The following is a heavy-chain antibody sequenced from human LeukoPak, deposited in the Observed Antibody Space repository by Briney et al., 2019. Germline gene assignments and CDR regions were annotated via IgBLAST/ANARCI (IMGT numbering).Heavy chain of an antibody. J-gene: IGHJ4*02. Sequence: GGSLRLSCAASGFTFSSYAMSWVRQAPGKGLEWVPAISGSGGSTYYADSVKGRFTISRDNSKNTLYLQMNSLRAEDTAVYYCAKDFEVVSGVYYYDSSGYYFDYWGQGTLVTVSS. CDR1: GFTFSSYA. CDR2: ISGSGGST. D-gene: IGHD3-22*01. CDR3: AKDFEVVSGVYYYDSSGYYFDY. V-gene: IGHV3-23*01.